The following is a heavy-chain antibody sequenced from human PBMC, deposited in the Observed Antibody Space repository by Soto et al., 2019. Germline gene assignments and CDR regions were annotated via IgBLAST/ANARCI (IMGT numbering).Heavy chain of an antibody. CDR2: INHSGST. CDR3: ARGRVGVTYYYYGMDV. Sequence: SETLSLTCAVYGGSFSGYYWSWIRQPPGKGLEWIGEINHSGSTNYNPSLKSRVTISVDTSKNQFSLKLSSVTAADTAVYYCARGRVGVTYYYYGMDVWGQGTTVT. V-gene: IGHV4-34*01. CDR1: GGSFSGYY. D-gene: IGHD1-26*01. J-gene: IGHJ6*02.